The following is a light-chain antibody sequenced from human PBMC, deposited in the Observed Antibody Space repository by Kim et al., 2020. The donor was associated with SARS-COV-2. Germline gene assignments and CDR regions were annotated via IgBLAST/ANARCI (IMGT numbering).Light chain of an antibody. CDR2: GAS. V-gene: IGKV1-5*01. Sequence: LSASVGDRVTITCRASQSVSSSLGWYQQKPGTAPKLLIYGASRLESGVPSRFSGSGSGTEFTLTISNLQPDDFATYYCQQYINYYTFGQGTKLEI. J-gene: IGKJ2*01. CDR3: QQYINYYT. CDR1: QSVSSS.